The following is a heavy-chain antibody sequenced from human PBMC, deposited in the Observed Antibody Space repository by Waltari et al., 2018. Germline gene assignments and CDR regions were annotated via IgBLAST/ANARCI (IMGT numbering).Heavy chain of an antibody. Sequence: EVQLVESGGGLVKPGGSLRLSCAASGFTFSNAWMSWVRQAPGKGLGGVGHIKSKTDGGTTDYAAPVKGRFTISRDYSKNTLYLQMNSLKTEDTAVYYCTTPRGIRPYWGQGTLVTVSS. CDR2: IKSKTDGGTT. CDR3: TTPRGIRPY. D-gene: IGHD1-26*01. V-gene: IGHV3-15*01. J-gene: IGHJ4*02. CDR1: GFTFSNAW.